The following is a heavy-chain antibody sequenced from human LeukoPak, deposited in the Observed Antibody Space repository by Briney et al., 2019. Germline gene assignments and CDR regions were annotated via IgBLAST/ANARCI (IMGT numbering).Heavy chain of an antibody. Sequence: ASVKVSCKASGYTFTDYYMHWVRQAPGQGLEWMGRINPNSGGTNYAQKFQGRVTMTRDTSISTAYMELSRLRSDDTAVYYCARDLLTMVRGVILGYWGQGTLVTVSS. J-gene: IGHJ4*02. V-gene: IGHV1-2*06. D-gene: IGHD3-10*01. CDR1: GYTFTDYY. CDR2: INPNSGGT. CDR3: ARDLLTMVRGVILGY.